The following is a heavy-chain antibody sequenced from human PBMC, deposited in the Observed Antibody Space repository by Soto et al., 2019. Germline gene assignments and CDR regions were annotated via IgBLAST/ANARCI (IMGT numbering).Heavy chain of an antibody. CDR1: GYTFTSYG. J-gene: IGHJ5*02. D-gene: IGHD3-9*01. Sequence: ASVKVSCKASGYTFTSYGISWVRQAPGQGLEWMGWIGGYKGNTNYAQKLQGRVTLTTDTSTSTAYMELSRLRSDDTAVYYCARGNYDILTGYPDLNWFDPWGQGTLVTVSS. CDR2: IGGYKGNT. CDR3: ARGNYDILTGYPDLNWFDP. V-gene: IGHV1-18*01.